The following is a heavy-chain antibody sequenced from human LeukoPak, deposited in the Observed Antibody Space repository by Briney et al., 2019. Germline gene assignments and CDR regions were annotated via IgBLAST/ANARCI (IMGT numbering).Heavy chain of an antibody. CDR3: AREIRLGELSSWDY. Sequence: SETLSLTCIVSGASINSATYYWSWIRQLPGTGLEWIGYIYYTGTTNYNPSLRSRVSISADTSKNQFSLKVTSVTAADTALYYCAREIRLGELSSWDYWGQGTLVTVSS. V-gene: IGHV4-31*03. J-gene: IGHJ4*02. CDR1: GASINSATYY. D-gene: IGHD3-16*02. CDR2: IYYTGTT.